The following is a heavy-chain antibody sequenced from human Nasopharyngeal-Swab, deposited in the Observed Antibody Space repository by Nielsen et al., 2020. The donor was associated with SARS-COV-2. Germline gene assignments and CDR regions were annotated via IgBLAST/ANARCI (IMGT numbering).Heavy chain of an antibody. CDR3: ASDSRY. D-gene: IGHD2-2*01. J-gene: IGHJ4*02. CDR1: GFTFSDYT. V-gene: IGHV3-21*01. CDR2: ISSSGSYM. Sequence: GGSLRLSCAASGFTFSDYTMNWVRQAPGQGLEWVSSISSSGSYMYYTDSVKGRFTMPRDNAKNSLYLQMNSLRAEDTAVYYCASDSRYWGQGTLVTVSS.